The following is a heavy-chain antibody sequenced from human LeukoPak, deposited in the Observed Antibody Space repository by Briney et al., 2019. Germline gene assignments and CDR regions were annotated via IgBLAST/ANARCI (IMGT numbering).Heavy chain of an antibody. CDR3: ARVRSFYYGSGSSYGMDV. V-gene: IGHV3-21*01. CDR1: GFTFSSYS. J-gene: IGHJ6*02. D-gene: IGHD3-10*01. Sequence: GGSLRLSCAASGFTFSSYSMNWVRQAPGKGLEWVSSISSSSSYIYYADSVKGRFTISRDNAKNSLFLQMNSLRAEDTAVYYCARVRSFYYGSGSSYGMDVWGQGTTVTVSS. CDR2: ISSSSSYI.